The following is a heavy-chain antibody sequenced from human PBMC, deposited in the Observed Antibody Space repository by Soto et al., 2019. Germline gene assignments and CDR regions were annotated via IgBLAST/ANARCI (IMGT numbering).Heavy chain of an antibody. CDR3: AKEWADYYDFWSGYYHYGMDV. J-gene: IGHJ6*02. Sequence: GGSLRLPCAASGFTFSSYAMSWVRQDPGKGLEWVSAISGSGGSTYYADSVKGRFTISRDNSKNTLYLQMNSLRAEDTAVYYCAKEWADYYDFWSGYYHYGMDVWGQGTTVTVSS. V-gene: IGHV3-23*01. CDR2: ISGSGGST. D-gene: IGHD3-3*01. CDR1: GFTFSSYA.